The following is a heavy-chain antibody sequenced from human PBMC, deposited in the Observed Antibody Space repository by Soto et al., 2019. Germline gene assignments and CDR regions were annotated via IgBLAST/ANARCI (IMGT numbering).Heavy chain of an antibody. Sequence: SVKVSCKASGGTFSSYAISWVRQAPGQGLEWMGGIIPIFGTANYAQKFQGRVTITADESTSTAYMGLSSLRSEDTAVYYCARVRVYDFWSGYQKYYYGMDVWGQGTTVTVSS. CDR2: IIPIFGTA. V-gene: IGHV1-69*13. CDR1: GGTFSSYA. D-gene: IGHD3-3*01. CDR3: ARVRVYDFWSGYQKYYYGMDV. J-gene: IGHJ6*02.